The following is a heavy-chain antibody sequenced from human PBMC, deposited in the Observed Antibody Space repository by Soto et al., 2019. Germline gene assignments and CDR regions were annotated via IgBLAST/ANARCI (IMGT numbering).Heavy chain of an antibody. V-gene: IGHV1-69*01. Sequence: QVQLVQSGAEVQKPGSSVKVSCKASGGTFSSYAISWVRQAPGQGLEWMGGIIPISGTANYAQKFHGRVTITADESTSTVYMGLSSLRSEDTAVYFCARSQGSSTSLEIYYYYYYGMDVWGQGTTVTVSS. D-gene: IGHD2-2*01. J-gene: IGHJ6*02. CDR3: ARSQGSSTSLEIYYYYYYGMDV. CDR1: GGTFSSYA. CDR2: IIPISGTA.